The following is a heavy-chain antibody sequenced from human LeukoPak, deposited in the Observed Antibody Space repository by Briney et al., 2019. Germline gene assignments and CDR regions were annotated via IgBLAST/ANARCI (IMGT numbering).Heavy chain of an antibody. CDR1: GGTFSSYA. Sequence: SVKVSCKASGGTFSSYAISWVRQAPGQGLEWMGGIIPIFGTANYAQKFQGRVTITRDTSASTAYMELSSLRSEDTAVYYCARVLRVRGVITALGYWGQGTLVTVSS. CDR3: ARVLRVRGVITALGY. D-gene: IGHD3-10*01. V-gene: IGHV1-69*05. J-gene: IGHJ4*02. CDR2: IIPIFGTA.